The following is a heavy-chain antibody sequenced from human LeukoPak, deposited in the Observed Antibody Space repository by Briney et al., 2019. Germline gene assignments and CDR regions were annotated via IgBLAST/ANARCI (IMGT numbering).Heavy chain of an antibody. CDR2: INPNSGT. J-gene: IGHJ4*02. D-gene: IGHD1-1*01. CDR1: VYTFTDYY. V-gene: IGHV1-2*02. Sequence: ASEKVSCKASVYTFTDYYMHWVRQAPGQGLEWMGWINPNSGTNYAQKFQGRVTMTRDTSISTAYMELTRLTSDDTAVYYCARNRWMDYWGQGTLVTVSS. CDR3: ARNRWMDY.